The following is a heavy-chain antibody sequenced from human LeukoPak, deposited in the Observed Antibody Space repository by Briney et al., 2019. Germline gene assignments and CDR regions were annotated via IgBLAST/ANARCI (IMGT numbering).Heavy chain of an antibody. CDR2: IKQDGSEK. CDR1: GFTFSSYW. J-gene: IGHJ4*02. V-gene: IGHV3-7*03. D-gene: IGHD6-13*01. CDR3: ARDSSRRQNYSDY. Sequence: GGSLRLSCAASGFTFSSYWMSWVRQAPGKGLEWVANIKQDGSEKYYVDSVKGRFTISRDNAKNSLYLQMNSLRAEDTAVYYCARDSSRRQNYSDYWGQGTLVTVSS.